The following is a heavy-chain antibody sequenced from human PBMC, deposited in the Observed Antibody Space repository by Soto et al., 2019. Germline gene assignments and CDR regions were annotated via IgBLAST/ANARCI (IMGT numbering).Heavy chain of an antibody. Sequence: SVKVSCTASGFTYTSTAVQWVRQARGQRLEWIGWIVVGSGNTNYAQKFQERVTITRDMSTSTAYMELSSLRSEDTAVYYCAADPYYYDSSGYPHVDYWGQGTLVTVSS. CDR1: GFTYTSTA. V-gene: IGHV1-58*01. D-gene: IGHD3-22*01. CDR3: AADPYYYDSSGYPHVDY. J-gene: IGHJ4*02. CDR2: IVVGSGNT.